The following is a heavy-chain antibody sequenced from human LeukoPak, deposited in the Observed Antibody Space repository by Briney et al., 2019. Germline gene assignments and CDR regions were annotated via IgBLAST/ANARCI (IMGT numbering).Heavy chain of an antibody. CDR3: ARDPYYYDSSGYRPGAQIGDAFDI. CDR1: GGSISSSSYY. V-gene: IGHV4-39*07. D-gene: IGHD3-22*01. Sequence: SETLSLTCTVSGGSISSSSYYWGWIRQPPGKGLEWIGSIYYSGSTYYNPSLKSRVTISVDTSKNQFSLKLSSVTAADTAVYYCARDPYYYDSSGYRPGAQIGDAFDIWGQGTMVTVSS. J-gene: IGHJ3*02. CDR2: IYYSGST.